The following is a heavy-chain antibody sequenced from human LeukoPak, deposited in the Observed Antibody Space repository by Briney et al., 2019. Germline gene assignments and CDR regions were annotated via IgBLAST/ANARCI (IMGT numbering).Heavy chain of an antibody. D-gene: IGHD2-21*02. Sequence: SETLSLTCTVSGGSISSYYWSWIRQPPGKGLEWIGYIYYSGSTNYSPSLKSRVTISVDTSKNQFSLKLSSVTAADTTVYYCAKESCGGDCYLFDYWGQGTLVTVSS. J-gene: IGHJ4*02. CDR3: AKESCGGDCYLFDY. V-gene: IGHV4-59*12. CDR1: GGSISSYY. CDR2: IYYSGST.